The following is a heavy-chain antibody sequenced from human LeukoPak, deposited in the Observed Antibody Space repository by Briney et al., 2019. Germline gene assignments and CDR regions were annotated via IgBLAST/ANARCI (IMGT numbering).Heavy chain of an antibody. CDR1: GFTFSLYA. V-gene: IGHV3-64*04. CDR2: INSDGSYI. Sequence: PGGSLRLSCSASGFTFSLYAMHWVRQAPGKGLEYVSAINSDGSYIYYADSVKGRFTISRDNSKNTLYLQMNSLRAEDTAVYYCASEIAVAGPDYYYYYGMDVWGQGTTVTVSS. J-gene: IGHJ6*02. CDR3: ASEIAVAGPDYYYYYGMDV. D-gene: IGHD6-19*01.